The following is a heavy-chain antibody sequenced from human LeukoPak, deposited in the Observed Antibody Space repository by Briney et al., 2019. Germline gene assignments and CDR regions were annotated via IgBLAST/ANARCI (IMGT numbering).Heavy chain of an antibody. D-gene: IGHD2-21*02. CDR3: ASERTLDCGGDCYTDY. V-gene: IGHV3-7*01. CDR1: GFTFSNYW. CDR2: IKQDGSEK. Sequence: GGSLRLSCAASGFTFSNYWMSWVRQAPGKGLEWVSNIKQDGSEKYYVDSVKGRFTISRDNAKNSLCLQMNSLRAEDTAVYYCASERTLDCGGDCYTDYWGQGTLVTVSS. J-gene: IGHJ4*02.